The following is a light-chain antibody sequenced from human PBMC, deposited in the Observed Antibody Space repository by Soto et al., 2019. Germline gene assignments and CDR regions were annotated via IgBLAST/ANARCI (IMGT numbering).Light chain of an antibody. CDR1: QSILYSSNNKNY. V-gene: IGKV4-1*01. J-gene: IGKJ1*01. CDR3: QQYYTTPWT. CDR2: WAS. Sequence: DIVMTQSPDSLAVSLGERVTINCKSSQSILYSSNNKNYLAWYQQKPGQPPKLLIYWASMRGSGVPDRFSGSGSGTDLTLTISSLQAEDVAVYYCQQYYTTPWTFGQGTKVEIK.